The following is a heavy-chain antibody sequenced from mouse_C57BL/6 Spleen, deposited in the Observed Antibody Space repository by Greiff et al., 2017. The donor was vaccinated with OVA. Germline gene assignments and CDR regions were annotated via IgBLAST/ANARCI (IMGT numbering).Heavy chain of an antibody. D-gene: IGHD1-1*01. Sequence: EVQLQQSGPVLVKPGASVKMSCKASGYTFTDYYMNWVKQSHGKSLEWIGVINPYNGGTSYNQKFKGKATLTVDKSSSTAYMELNSLTSEDSAVYYCARRCITTVVAGDWYFDVWGTGTTVTVSS. CDR2: INPYNGGT. CDR3: ARRCITTVVAGDWYFDV. V-gene: IGHV1-19*01. CDR1: GYTFTDYY. J-gene: IGHJ1*03.